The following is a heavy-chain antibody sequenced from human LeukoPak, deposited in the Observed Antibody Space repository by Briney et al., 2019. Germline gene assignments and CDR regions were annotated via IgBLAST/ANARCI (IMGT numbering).Heavy chain of an antibody. D-gene: IGHD1-26*01. J-gene: IGHJ6*03. Sequence: GGSLRLSCAASGFTFSSYSMNWVRQAPGKGPEGVSSISSSSSYIYYADSVKGRFTISRDNAKNSLYLQMNSVRAEDAAVYYCAKGRGWEASYYYYYMDVWGKGTTVTISS. CDR2: ISSSSSYI. CDR3: AKGRGWEASYYYYYMDV. CDR1: GFTFSSYS. V-gene: IGHV3-21*01.